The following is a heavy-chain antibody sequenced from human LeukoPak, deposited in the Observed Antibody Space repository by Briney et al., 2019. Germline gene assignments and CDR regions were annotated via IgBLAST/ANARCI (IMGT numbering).Heavy chain of an antibody. CDR3: ATVAARWGAGGFDY. CDR1: GYTFTNYG. J-gene: IGHJ4*02. Sequence: ASVKVSCKASGYTFTNYGVSWVRLAPGQGLEWMGWISGYNGDTNYAQKLQGRVTMTTDTSTSTAYMELTSLRSDDTAVYYCATVAARWGAGGFDYWGQGTLVTVSS. D-gene: IGHD6-6*01. V-gene: IGHV1-18*01. CDR2: ISGYNGDT.